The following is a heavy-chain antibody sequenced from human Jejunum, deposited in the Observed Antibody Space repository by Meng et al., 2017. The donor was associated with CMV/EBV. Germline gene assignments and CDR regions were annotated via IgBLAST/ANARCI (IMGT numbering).Heavy chain of an antibody. CDR3: ARDPTRYGSGSYYLDN. CDR1: FTFRTYS. D-gene: IGHD3-10*01. Sequence: FTFRTYSMPWVRQAPGKGLGWVSYISSDSNYIYYGDSVKGRFTVSRDNAKNSLYLQMNSLRAEDTALYYCARDPTRYGSGSYYLDNWGQGTLVTVSS. CDR2: ISSDSNYI. V-gene: IGHV3-21*05. J-gene: IGHJ1*01.